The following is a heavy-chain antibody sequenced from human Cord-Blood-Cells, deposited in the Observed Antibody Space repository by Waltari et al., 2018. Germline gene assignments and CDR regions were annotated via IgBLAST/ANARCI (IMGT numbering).Heavy chain of an antibody. CDR1: GGSISSYY. V-gene: IGHV4-4*07. CDR2: IYTSGST. D-gene: IGHD5-12*01. CDR3: ARDSVVATRRRYYYYYGMDV. Sequence: QVQLQESGPGLVKPSETLSLTCTVSGGSISSYYWSWIRQPAGKGLEWIGRIYTSGSTNYTPSRKSRVTMSVDTYKNQFSLKLSSVTAADTAVYYCARDSVVATRRRYYYYYGMDVWGQGTTVTVSS. J-gene: IGHJ6*02.